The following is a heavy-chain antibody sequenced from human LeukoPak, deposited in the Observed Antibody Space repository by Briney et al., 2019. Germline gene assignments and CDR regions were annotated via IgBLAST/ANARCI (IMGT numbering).Heavy chain of an antibody. Sequence: SETLSLTCTVSGGSITSGTYYWSWIRQPPGKGLEWIGYIYYSGSTTYNPSLKSRVTMSVDTSKNQFSLRLSSVTAADTAVYYCARGRGSYPYYFDYWGQGTLVTVSS. D-gene: IGHD1-26*01. J-gene: IGHJ4*02. CDR1: GGSITSGTYY. CDR3: ARGRGSYPYYFDY. CDR2: IYYSGST. V-gene: IGHV4-61*01.